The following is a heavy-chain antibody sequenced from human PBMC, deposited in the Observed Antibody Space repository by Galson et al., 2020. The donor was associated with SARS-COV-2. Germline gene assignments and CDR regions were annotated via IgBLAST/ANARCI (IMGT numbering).Heavy chain of an antibody. CDR1: GLTFSDFH. V-gene: IGHV3-11*05. CDR3: ARDRGYCDGANCYSWFDP. J-gene: IGHJ5*02. D-gene: IGHD2-15*01. CDR2: ISGGSSST. Sequence: AGGSLRLSCVASGLTFSDFHMSWIRQAPGKGLEWVSEISGGSSSTNYADSVKGRFTVSRDNAKNSLYLQMNSLRAEDTAVYYCARDRGYCDGANCYSWFDPWGQGTLVTVSS.